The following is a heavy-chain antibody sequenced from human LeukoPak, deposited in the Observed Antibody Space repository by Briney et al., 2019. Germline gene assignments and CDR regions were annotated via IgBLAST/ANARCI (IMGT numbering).Heavy chain of an antibody. V-gene: IGHV3-74*01. CDR2: ITPDGSTT. Sequence: PGGPLRLSCAASGFTFSSYWMHWVRQAPGKGLVWVSRITPDGSTTTYADSVKGRFAISRDNAKNTLYLQMNNLRAEDTALYYCTSDTFGEHDHWGQGTLVSVSS. J-gene: IGHJ4*02. D-gene: IGHD3-10*01. CDR3: TSDTFGEHDH. CDR1: GFTFSSYW.